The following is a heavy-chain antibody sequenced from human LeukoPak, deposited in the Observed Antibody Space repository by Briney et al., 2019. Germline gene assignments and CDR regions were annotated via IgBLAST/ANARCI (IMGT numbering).Heavy chain of an antibody. J-gene: IGHJ4*02. CDR2: ISGSGGST. D-gene: IGHD2-15*01. CDR3: AKAELVGAAGAVGY. V-gene: IGHV3-23*01. Sequence: GGSLRLSCAASGFTFSSYAMSWVRQAPGKGLEWVSAISGSGGSTYYADSVKGRFSISRDNSKNTLYLQMNSLRAEDTAVYYCAKAELVGAAGAVGYWGQGTLVTVSS. CDR1: GFTFSSYA.